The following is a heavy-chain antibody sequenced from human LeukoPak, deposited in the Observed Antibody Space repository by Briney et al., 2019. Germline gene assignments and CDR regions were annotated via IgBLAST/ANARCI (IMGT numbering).Heavy chain of an antibody. D-gene: IGHD6-19*01. Sequence: SGGALRLSCSASGFTFSRYTMYWVRQAPGKGLEYVSAITSNGGSTYYADSVKGRFTISRDSSKNTRFLQMSSLRPEDTTVYYCERYSSGLDYWGQGTLVTVSS. CDR1: GFTFSRYT. J-gene: IGHJ4*02. CDR3: ERYSSGLDY. V-gene: IGHV3-64D*06. CDR2: ITSNGGST.